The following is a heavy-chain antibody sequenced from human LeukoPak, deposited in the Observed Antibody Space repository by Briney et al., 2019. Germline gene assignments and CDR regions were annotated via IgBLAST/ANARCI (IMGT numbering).Heavy chain of an antibody. CDR1: GGSFSGYY. V-gene: IGHV4-34*01. Sequence: SETLSLTCAVYGGSFSGYYWSWIRQPPGKELEWIGEINHSGSTNYNPSLKSRVTISVDTSKNQFSLKLSSVTAADTAVYYCARGRGLRYFDWLLSRWYAFDIWGQGTMVTVSS. CDR2: INHSGST. J-gene: IGHJ3*02. D-gene: IGHD3-9*01. CDR3: ARGRGLRYFDWLLSRWYAFDI.